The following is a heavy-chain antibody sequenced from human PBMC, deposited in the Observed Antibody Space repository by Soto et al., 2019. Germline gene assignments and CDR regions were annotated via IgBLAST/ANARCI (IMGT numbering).Heavy chain of an antibody. J-gene: IGHJ4*02. CDR3: AKRAYGSGIG. V-gene: IGHV3-23*05. CDR1: GFTFSSYA. Sequence: EVQLLESGGDLVQPGGSLRLSCAASGFTFSSYAMNWVRQAPGKGLEWVSSITTSGSNPNYADSVKGRFTISRDNSKNTLYLQMNSLRAEDTAGYYCAKRAYGSGIGWGQGTLVTVSS. D-gene: IGHD3-10*01. CDR2: ITTSGSNP.